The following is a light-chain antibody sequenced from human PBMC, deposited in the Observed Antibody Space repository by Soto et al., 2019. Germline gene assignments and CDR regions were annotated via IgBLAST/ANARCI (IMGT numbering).Light chain of an antibody. V-gene: IGLV2-8*01. J-gene: IGLJ2*01. CDR2: EVS. CDR3: SSYTGTNNFVL. CDR1: NTDIGGHKY. Sequence: QAVVTQPPSASGSPGQSVTISCTGTNTDIGGHKYVSWYQHHPGKAPKLLIYEVSERPSGVPDRFSGSKSGNAASLTVSGLQADDEAMYYCSSYTGTNNFVLFGGGTQLTVL.